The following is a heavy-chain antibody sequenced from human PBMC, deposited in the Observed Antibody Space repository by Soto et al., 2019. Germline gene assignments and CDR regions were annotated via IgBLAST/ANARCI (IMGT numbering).Heavy chain of an antibody. J-gene: IGHJ6*02. D-gene: IGHD3-22*01. CDR3: ARDGSGYRSRASPMDV. V-gene: IGHV1-69*01. CDR2: IIPIFGTA. Sequence: QVQLVQSGAEVKKPGSSVKVSCKASGDTFSSYAISWVRQAPGQGLEWMGGIIPIFGTANYAQKFQGRVKNTGDESTGTGYKELSRLRNEDTAVYYCARDGSGYRSRASPMDVWGQGTTVTVSS. CDR1: GDTFSSYA.